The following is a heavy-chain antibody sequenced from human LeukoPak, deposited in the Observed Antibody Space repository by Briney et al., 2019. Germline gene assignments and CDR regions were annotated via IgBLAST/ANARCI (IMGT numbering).Heavy chain of an antibody. CDR2: ISSSSSYI. Sequence: PGGSLRLSCAASGFTFSSYSMNWVRQAPGKGLEWVSSISSSSSYIYYADSVKGRFTISRDNSKNTLYLQMNSLRAEDTAVNYCARDSGNWSYDYWGQGTLVTVSS. J-gene: IGHJ4*02. V-gene: IGHV3-21*01. CDR3: ARDSGNWSYDY. CDR1: GFTFSSYS. D-gene: IGHD1-7*01.